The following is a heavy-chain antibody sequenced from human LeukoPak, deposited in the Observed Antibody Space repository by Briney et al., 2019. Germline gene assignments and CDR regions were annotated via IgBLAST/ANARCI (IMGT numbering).Heavy chain of an antibody. V-gene: IGHV4-34*01. CDR3: AGRRGMGPFDS. D-gene: IGHD3-16*01. CDR1: GGSFSGYY. J-gene: IGHJ4*02. Sequence: SETLSLTCAVYGGSFSGYYWSWIRQPSGKGLEWIGEINHSGSTNYNPSLKSRVTISVDTSTNQFSLKLSSVTAADTAVYYCAGRRGMGPFDSWGQGTLVTVSS. CDR2: INHSGST.